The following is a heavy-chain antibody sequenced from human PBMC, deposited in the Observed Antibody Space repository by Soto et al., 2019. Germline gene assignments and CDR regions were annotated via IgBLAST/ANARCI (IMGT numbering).Heavy chain of an antibody. CDR3: ARKKGGVVPAADPYYSDY. Sequence: SETLSLTCTVSGGSISSGGYYWSWIRQHPGKGLEWIGYIYYSGSTYYNPSLKSRVTISVDTSKNQFSLKLSSVTAADTAVYYCARKKGGVVPAADPYYSDYWGQGTLVTVSS. J-gene: IGHJ4*02. CDR1: GGSISSGGYY. D-gene: IGHD2-2*01. V-gene: IGHV4-31*03. CDR2: IYYSGST.